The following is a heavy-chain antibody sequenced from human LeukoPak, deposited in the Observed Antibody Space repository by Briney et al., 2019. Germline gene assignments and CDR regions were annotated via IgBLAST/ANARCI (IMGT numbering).Heavy chain of an antibody. Sequence: ASVKVSCKASGYPFTGYYMHWVRQAPGQGLEWMGWINPNSGGTNYAQRFQGRVTMTTDTTTTTAYMELRSLRSDDTAVYYCANTAAGIIWGPGTPVIVSS. D-gene: IGHD1-14*01. CDR3: ANTAAGII. V-gene: IGHV1-2*02. J-gene: IGHJ4*02. CDR2: INPNSGGT. CDR1: GYPFTGYY.